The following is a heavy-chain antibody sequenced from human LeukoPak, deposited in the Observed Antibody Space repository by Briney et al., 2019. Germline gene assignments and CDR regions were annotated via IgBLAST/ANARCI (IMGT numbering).Heavy chain of an antibody. J-gene: IGHJ6*02. CDR2: IYYSGST. Sequence: PSETLSLTCTVSGGSISSYYWSWIRQPPGKGLEWIGYIYYSGSTNYNPSLKSRATISVDTSKNQFSLKLSSVTAADTAVYYCARARGSTSWLGGGYYYGMDVWGQGTTVTVSS. D-gene: IGHD2-2*01. CDR1: GGSISSYY. V-gene: IGHV4-59*01. CDR3: ARARGSTSWLGGGYYYGMDV.